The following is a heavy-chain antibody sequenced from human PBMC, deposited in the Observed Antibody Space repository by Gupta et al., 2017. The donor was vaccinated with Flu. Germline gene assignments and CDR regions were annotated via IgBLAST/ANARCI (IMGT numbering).Heavy chain of an antibody. CDR3: ARVKLDPYYFDY. CDR2: IYYSGST. J-gene: IGHJ4*02. V-gene: IGHV4-59*01. D-gene: IGHD1-1*01. Sequence: QVQLQESGPGLVKPSETLSLTCTVSGGSISSYYWSWIRQPPGKGLEWIGYIYYSGSTNYNPSLKSRVTISVDTSKNQFSLKLSSVTAADTAVYYCARVKLDPYYFDYWGQGTLVTVSS. CDR1: GGSISSYY.